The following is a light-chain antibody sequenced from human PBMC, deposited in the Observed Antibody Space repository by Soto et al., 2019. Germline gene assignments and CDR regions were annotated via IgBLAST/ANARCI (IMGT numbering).Light chain of an antibody. V-gene: IGKV3-15*01. CDR2: GAS. CDR3: QQYNKWFSIT. Sequence: EVVMTQSPATLSVSPGERAILSCRASQSISSKLGWYQQKPGQAPRLLIYGASTRATGIPARFSGSGSGTEFTLTISSLQSEDYAVTYCQQYNKWFSITFGQGTRLETK. J-gene: IGKJ5*01. CDR1: QSISSK.